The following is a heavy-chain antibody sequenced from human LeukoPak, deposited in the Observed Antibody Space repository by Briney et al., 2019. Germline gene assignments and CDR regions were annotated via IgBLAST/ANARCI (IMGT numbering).Heavy chain of an antibody. CDR3: AKERFLEWFFIEEYYFYMDV. CDR2: ISGSGDST. J-gene: IGHJ6*03. V-gene: IGHV3-23*01. Sequence: GGSLRLSCVASGSTFSSYAMSWVRQAPGKGLEWVSGISGSGDSTYFADSVKGRFTISRDNSKNTLYLQMNSLRAEDTAVYYCAKERFLEWFFIEEYYFYMDVWGKGTTVSVSS. D-gene: IGHD3-3*01. CDR1: GSTFSSYA.